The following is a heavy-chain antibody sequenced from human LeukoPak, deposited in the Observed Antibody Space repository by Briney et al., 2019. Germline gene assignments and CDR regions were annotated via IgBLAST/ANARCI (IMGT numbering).Heavy chain of an antibody. CDR3: AKVSTVTSSFDY. D-gene: IGHD4-17*01. V-gene: IGHV3-30*18. CDR1: GFTFSSYG. J-gene: IGHJ4*02. CDR2: ISYDGSNK. Sequence: PGGSLRLSCAASGFTFSSYGMHWVRQAPGKGLEWVAVISYDGSNKYYADSVKGRFTISRDNSKNTLYLQMNSLRAEDTAVYYCAKVSTVTSSFDYWGQGTLVTVSS.